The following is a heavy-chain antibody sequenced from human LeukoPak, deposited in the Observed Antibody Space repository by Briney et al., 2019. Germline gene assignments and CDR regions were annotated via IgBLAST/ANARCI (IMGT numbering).Heavy chain of an antibody. V-gene: IGHV4-39*07. D-gene: IGHD6-19*01. CDR2: IYYSGST. CDR1: GGSISSSSYY. Sequence: SETLSLTCSVSGGSISSSSYYWGWIRQPPGKGLEWIGSIYYSGSTYYNPSLKSRVTISVDTSKNQFSLKLSSVTDADTAVYYCARLFVVTYSSVWFDPWGQGTLVTVSS. CDR3: ARLFVVTYSSVWFDP. J-gene: IGHJ5*02.